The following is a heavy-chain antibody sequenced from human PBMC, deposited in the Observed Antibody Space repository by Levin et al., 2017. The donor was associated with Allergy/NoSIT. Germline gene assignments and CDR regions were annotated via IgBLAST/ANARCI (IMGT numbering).Heavy chain of an antibody. CDR3: VKENFPRIEVTLLDQ. CDR1: GFTFSNYA. V-gene: IGHV3-30-3*01. J-gene: IGHJ4*02. D-gene: IGHD2/OR15-2a*01. Sequence: GGSLRLSCAASGFTFSNYAMHWVRQAPGRGLEWVAVISSNGGKDYYADSVKGRFTISRDNSKNTVSLQMNSLRTEDTAVYYCVKENFPRIEVTLLDQWGQGSLVAVSS. CDR2: ISSNGGKD.